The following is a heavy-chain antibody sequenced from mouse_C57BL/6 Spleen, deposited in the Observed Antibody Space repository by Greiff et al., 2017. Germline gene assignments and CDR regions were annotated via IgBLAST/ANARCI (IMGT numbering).Heavy chain of an antibody. CDR3: ARSSYSNYVGYAMDY. CDR1: GYSFTGYY. Sequence: VQLQQSGPELVKPGASVKISCKASGYSFTGYYMNWVKQSPEKSLEWIGEINPSTGGTTYNQKFKAKATLTVDKSSSTAYMQLKSLTSEDSAVYYCARSSYSNYVGYAMDYWGQRTSVTVSS. CDR2: INPSTGGT. D-gene: IGHD2-5*01. J-gene: IGHJ4*01. V-gene: IGHV1-42*01.